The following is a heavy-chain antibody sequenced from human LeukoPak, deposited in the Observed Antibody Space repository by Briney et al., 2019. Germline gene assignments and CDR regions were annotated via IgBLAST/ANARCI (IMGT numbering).Heavy chain of an antibody. Sequence: GESLKISYKGSGYSFTTYWIGWVRQMPGKGLEWMGIIYPGDSNTAYSPFFQGQVTISADKSISTAYLQWSSLKASDTAIYYCARQGATRRSGHDAFDIWGQGTVVTVSS. CDR1: GYSFTTYW. CDR3: ARQGATRRSGHDAFDI. D-gene: IGHD6-6*01. J-gene: IGHJ3*02. CDR2: IYPGDSNT. V-gene: IGHV5-51*01.